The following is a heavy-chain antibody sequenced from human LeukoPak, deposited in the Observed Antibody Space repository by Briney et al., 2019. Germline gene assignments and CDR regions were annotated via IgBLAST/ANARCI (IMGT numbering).Heavy chain of an antibody. D-gene: IGHD6-13*01. CDR1: GCTFSSYA. CDR3: AKPLAVADPYYYYYYMDV. CDR2: ISGSGGRT. Sequence: GGSLRLSCGASGCTFSSYAMSWVRQAPGKGLEWVSAISGSGGRTYYADTVKGRFTISRNNIKNTLYLQMNSLRAEDTAVYYCAKPLAVADPYYYYYYMDVWGKGTTVTVSS. V-gene: IGHV3-23*01. J-gene: IGHJ6*03.